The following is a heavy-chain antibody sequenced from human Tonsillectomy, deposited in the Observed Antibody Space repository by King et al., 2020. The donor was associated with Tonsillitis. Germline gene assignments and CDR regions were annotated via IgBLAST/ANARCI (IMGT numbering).Heavy chain of an antibody. Sequence: VQLQQWGAGLLKPSETLSLTCAVYGGSFSGYYWSWIRQPPGKGLEWIGEINHSGSTNYNPSLKSRVTISVDTSKNQFSLKLSSVTAADTAVYYCASPQPKSYYYYDGMDVWGQGTTVTVSS. V-gene: IGHV4-34*01. J-gene: IGHJ6*02. CDR1: GGSFSGYY. CDR2: INHSGST. D-gene: IGHD6-13*01. CDR3: ASPQPKSYYYYDGMDV.